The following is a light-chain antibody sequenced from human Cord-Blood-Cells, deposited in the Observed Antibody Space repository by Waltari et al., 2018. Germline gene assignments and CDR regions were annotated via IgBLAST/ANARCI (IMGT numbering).Light chain of an antibody. J-gene: IGLJ2*01. V-gene: IGLV2-8*01. CDR3: SSYAGSNNLV. Sequence: QSALTQPLSASGSPGQSVTISCTGTSSDVGGYNYVSWYQQPPGKAPKLMIYEVSKRPSGVPDRFSGSKSGNTASLTVSGLQAEDEADYYCSSYAGSNNLVFGGGTKLTVL. CDR1: SSDVGGYNY. CDR2: EVS.